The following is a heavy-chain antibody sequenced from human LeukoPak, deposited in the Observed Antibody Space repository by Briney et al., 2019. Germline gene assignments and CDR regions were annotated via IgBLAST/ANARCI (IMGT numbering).Heavy chain of an antibody. V-gene: IGHV3-48*04. D-gene: IGHD2-21*02. CDR1: GFMFGNHG. CDR3: ARVSPMTDGAFDL. J-gene: IGHJ3*01. Sequence: GGSLRLSCEGSGFMFGNHGLIWIRQAPGKGLGWLSFIGPSGVTRLYANSVKGRFTISKDNAENSVFLQMNSLRVEDTAVYYCARVSPMTDGAFDLWGQGVMVTVSS. CDR2: IGPSGVTR.